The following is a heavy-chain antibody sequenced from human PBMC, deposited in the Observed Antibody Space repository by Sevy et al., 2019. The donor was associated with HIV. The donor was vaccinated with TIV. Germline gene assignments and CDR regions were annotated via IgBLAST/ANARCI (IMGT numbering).Heavy chain of an antibody. V-gene: IGHV3-74*01. CDR2: INSDGSST. D-gene: IGHD4-17*01. J-gene: IGHJ6*02. Sequence: GGSLRLSCAASGFTFSSYWMHWVRQAPGKGLVWVSRINSDGSSTSYADSVKGRFTISRDNAKNTLYLQMNSLRAEDTAGYYCARKYYGDYVYYYYGMDVWGQGTTVTVSS. CDR1: GFTFSSYW. CDR3: ARKYYGDYVYYYYGMDV.